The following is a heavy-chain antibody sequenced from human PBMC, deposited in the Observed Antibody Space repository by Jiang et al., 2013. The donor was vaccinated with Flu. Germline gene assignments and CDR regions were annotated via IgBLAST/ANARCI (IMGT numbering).Heavy chain of an antibody. CDR1: GFTFSTYW. D-gene: IGHD3-22*01. Sequence: SCXGSGFTFSTYWIAWVSPVXRKGLECMGIIYPDDSDIRYSPLSEARSPSQPTCPSARYLQWSSLKASDTAIYYCARHNPLLYNYASSGVDAFDIWGHGTVVTVSS. J-gene: IGHJ3*02. CDR2: IYPDDSDI. V-gene: IGHV5-51*01. CDR3: ARHNPLLYNYASSGVDAFDI.